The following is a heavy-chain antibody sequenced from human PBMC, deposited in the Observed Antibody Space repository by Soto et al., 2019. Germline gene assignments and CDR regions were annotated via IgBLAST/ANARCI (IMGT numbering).Heavy chain of an antibody. CDR3: ASPPTTGNYYYYGMDV. Sequence: QVQLVQSGAEVKKPGSSVKVSCKASGGTFSSYAISWVRQAPGQGLEWMGGIIPIFGTANYAQKFQGRVTITADESTSTAYRELSSLRSEDTAVDYCASPPTTGNYYYYGMDVWGQGTTVTVSS. J-gene: IGHJ6*02. V-gene: IGHV1-69*12. CDR1: GGTFSSYA. CDR2: IIPIFGTA. D-gene: IGHD4-17*01.